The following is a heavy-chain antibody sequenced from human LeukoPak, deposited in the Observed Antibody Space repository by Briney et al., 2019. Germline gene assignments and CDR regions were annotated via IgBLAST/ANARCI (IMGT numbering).Heavy chain of an antibody. J-gene: IGHJ6*02. CDR2: INHSGST. CDR3: ARVQGIAAAGATAYYYYGMDV. Sequence: PSETLSLTCAVYGGSFSGYYWSWIRQPPGKGLEWIGEINHSGSTNYNPSLKSRVTISVDTSKNQFSLKLSSVTAADTAVYYCARVQGIAAAGATAYYYYGMDVWGQGTTVTVSS. D-gene: IGHD6-13*01. CDR1: GGSFSGYY. V-gene: IGHV4-34*01.